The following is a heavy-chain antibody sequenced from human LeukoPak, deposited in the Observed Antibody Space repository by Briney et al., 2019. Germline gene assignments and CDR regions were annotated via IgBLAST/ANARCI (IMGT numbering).Heavy chain of an antibody. CDR3: AELGITMIGGV. J-gene: IGHJ6*04. Sequence: GGSLRLSCAASGFSFRSYGMHWVRQAPGKGLEWVAFIWYDGSNKYYADSVKGRCTISRDNSKNTLYLQMNSLRAEDTAVYYCAELGITMIGGVWGKGTTVTISS. CDR1: GFSFRSYG. D-gene: IGHD3-10*02. V-gene: IGHV3-30*02. CDR2: IWYDGSNK.